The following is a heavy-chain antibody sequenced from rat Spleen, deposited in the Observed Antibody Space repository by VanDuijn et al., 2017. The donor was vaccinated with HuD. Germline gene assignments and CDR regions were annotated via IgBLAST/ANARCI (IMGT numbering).Heavy chain of an antibody. V-gene: IGHV5-31*01. CDR3: ARHTTNYGLFGY. CDR1: GFTFNNYW. CDR2: IRYDGGST. Sequence: EVQLVESGGGLVQPGGSLKLSCVASGFTFNNYWMTWIRQAPGKGLEWVAPIRYDGGSTYYRDSVKGRFTISRDNAKSTLYLQMNSLRSEDTATYYCARHTTNYGLFGYWGQGVMVTVSS. J-gene: IGHJ2*01. D-gene: IGHD1-11*01.